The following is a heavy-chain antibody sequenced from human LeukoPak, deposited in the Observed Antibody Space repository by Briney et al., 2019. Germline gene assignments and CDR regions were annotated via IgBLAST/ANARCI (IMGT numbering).Heavy chain of an antibody. D-gene: IGHD2-21*02. J-gene: IGHJ4*02. CDR3: AKDPSPIVPYIAVVTALDYYFDY. CDR1: GFTFSSYG. V-gene: IGHV3-30*18. CDR2: ISYDGSNK. Sequence: GGSLRLSCAASGFTFSSYGMHWVRQAPGKGLEWVALISYDGSNKFYADSVKGRFTISRDNSKNTLYLQVNSLRAEDTAVYYCAKDPSPIVPYIAVVTALDYYFDYWGQGTLVTVSS.